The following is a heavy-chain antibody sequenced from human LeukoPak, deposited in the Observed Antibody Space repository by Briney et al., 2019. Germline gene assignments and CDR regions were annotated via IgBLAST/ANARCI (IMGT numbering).Heavy chain of an antibody. Sequence: ASEKVSCKASVYTFTSYDINWVRQATGQGLEWMGWMNPNSGNTGYAQQSHGRGTMIRNTTINTDYMQQRSLRSEGTAGYYWCRVRVGYYYYYMDVWGKGTTVTVSS. V-gene: IGHV1-8*01. CDR3: CRVRVGYYYYYMDV. CDR1: VYTFTSYD. CDR2: MNPNSGNT. J-gene: IGHJ6*03. D-gene: IGHD3-10*01.